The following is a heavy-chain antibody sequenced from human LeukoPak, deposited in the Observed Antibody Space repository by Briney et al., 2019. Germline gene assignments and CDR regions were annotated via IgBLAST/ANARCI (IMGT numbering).Heavy chain of an antibody. D-gene: IGHD5-24*01. V-gene: IGHV3-9*01. CDR3: AKSESMDYFDY. CDR1: GFTFDDYA. CDR2: ISWNSGSI. Sequence: GRSLRLSCAASGFTFDDYAMHWVRQAPGKGLEWVSGISWNSGSIGYADSVKGRFTISRDNAKNSLYLQMNSLRAEDTALYYCAKSESMDYFDYWGQGTLVTVPS. J-gene: IGHJ4*02.